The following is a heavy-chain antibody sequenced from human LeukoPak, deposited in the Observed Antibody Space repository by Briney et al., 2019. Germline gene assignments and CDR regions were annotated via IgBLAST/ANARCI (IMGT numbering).Heavy chain of an antibody. CDR2: IYYSGST. D-gene: IGHD4-17*01. V-gene: IGHV4-31*03. J-gene: IGHJ6*02. Sequence: SETLSLTCTVSGGSISSGGYYWSWIRQHPGKGLEWIGYIYYSGSTYYNPSLKSRVTISVDTSMNQFSLKLSSVTAADTAVYYCARGALHDYGDYVYYYGMDVWGQGTTVTVSS. CDR1: GGSISSGGYY. CDR3: ARGALHDYGDYVYYYGMDV.